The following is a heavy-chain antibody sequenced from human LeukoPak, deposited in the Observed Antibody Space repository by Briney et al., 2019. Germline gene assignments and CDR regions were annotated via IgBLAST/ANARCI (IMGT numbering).Heavy chain of an antibody. CDR3: ARASRAYYYDSSGYWFDP. Sequence: SVKVSCKASGYTFTSYAISWVRQAPGQGLEWMGGIIPIFGTANYAQKFQGRVTITADESTSTAYMELSSLRSEDTAVYYCARASRAYYYDSSGYWFDPWGQGTLVTVSS. CDR2: IIPIFGTA. J-gene: IGHJ5*02. D-gene: IGHD3-22*01. CDR1: GYTFTSYA. V-gene: IGHV1-69*13.